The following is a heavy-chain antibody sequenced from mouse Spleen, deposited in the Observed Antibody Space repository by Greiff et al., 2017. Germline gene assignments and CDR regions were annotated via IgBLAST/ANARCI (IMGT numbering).Heavy chain of an antibody. CDR2: ISTYYGDA. CDR3: ARGKGDRWYFDV. Sequence: QVHVKQSGAELVRPGVSVKISCKGSGYTFTDYAMHWVKQSHAKSLEWIGVISTYYGDASYNQKFKGKATMTVDKSSSTAYMELARLTSEDSAIYYCARGKGDRWYFDVWGAGTTVTVSS. D-gene: IGHD3-3*01. CDR1: GYTFTDYA. J-gene: IGHJ1*01. V-gene: IGHV1S137*01.